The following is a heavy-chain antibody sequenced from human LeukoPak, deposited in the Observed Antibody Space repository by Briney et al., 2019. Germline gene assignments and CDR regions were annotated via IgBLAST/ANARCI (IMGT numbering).Heavy chain of an antibody. J-gene: IGHJ3*02. D-gene: IGHD2-21*01. CDR2: INPNSGGT. V-gene: IGHV1-2*02. Sequence: ASVKVSCKASGYIFIGHFMHWVRQAPGQGLEWMGWINPNSGGTNYAPKFQGRVTMTRDTSISTAYMELSRLRSDDRAVYYCARDRGDRFLIVHAFDIWGQGTMVTVSS. CDR1: GYIFIGHF. CDR3: ARDRGDRFLIVHAFDI.